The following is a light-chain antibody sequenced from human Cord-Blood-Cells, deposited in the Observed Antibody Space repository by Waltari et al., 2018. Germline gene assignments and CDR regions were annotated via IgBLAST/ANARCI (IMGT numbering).Light chain of an antibody. CDR1: QSVSSN. V-gene: IGKV3-15*01. Sequence: EIVMTQSPATLSVSPGERATLACRASQSVSSNVAWYQQNRGQSPWLLIYGASTRATGIPARFSGSGCVTELTLSISSLQSEELAVYYWQQYNNWPRAFGGGTKVEIK. CDR2: GAS. CDR3: QQYNNWPRA. J-gene: IGKJ4*01.